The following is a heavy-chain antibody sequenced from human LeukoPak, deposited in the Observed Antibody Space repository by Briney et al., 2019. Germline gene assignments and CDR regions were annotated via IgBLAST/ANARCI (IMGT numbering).Heavy chain of an antibody. CDR3: ARDLIAVRPGWFDP. V-gene: IGHV1-18*01. J-gene: IGHJ5*02. CDR1: GYTFTPYV. D-gene: IGHD6-6*01. Sequence: GSSVNVSCKACGYTFTPYVISWVRLAPGQGLEWMGWISAYKGNTNYAQQFQGRVTMTTDTSMSTAYMELRSLRSDDAAVYYCARDLIAVRPGWFDPWGQGSLVTVSS. CDR2: ISAYKGNT.